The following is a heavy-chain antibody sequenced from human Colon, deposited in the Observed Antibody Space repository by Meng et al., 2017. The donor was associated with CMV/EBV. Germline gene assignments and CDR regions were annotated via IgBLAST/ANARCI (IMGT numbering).Heavy chain of an antibody. D-gene: IGHD3-10*01. CDR3: ARSNYSTFDGGRPSYYYGMDI. CDR2: IYYSGST. J-gene: IGHJ6*02. CDR1: GGSISSYY. V-gene: IGHV4-59*01. Sequence: GSLRLSCTVSGGSISSYYWSWIRQPPGKGLEWIGYIYYSGSTNYNPSLKSRVTISVDTSKNQFSLKLSSVTAADTAVYYCARSNYSTFDGGRPSYYYGMDIWGQGTTVTVSS.